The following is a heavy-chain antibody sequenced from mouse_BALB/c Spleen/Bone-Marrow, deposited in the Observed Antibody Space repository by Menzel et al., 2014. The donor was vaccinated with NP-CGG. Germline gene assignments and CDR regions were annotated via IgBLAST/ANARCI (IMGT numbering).Heavy chain of an antibody. V-gene: IGHV5-6-4*01. CDR3: TRDNGPFDY. Sequence: EVHLVESGGGLVKPGGSPKLSCTASGFTFSSYTMSWVRQTPEKRLEWVATITSGGSYTYYPDSVKGRFTISRDNAKNTLYLQMSSLKSEDTAMYYCTRDNGPFDYWGQGTTLTVSS. CDR2: ITSGGSYT. D-gene: IGHD1-2*01. J-gene: IGHJ2*01. CDR1: GFTFSSYT.